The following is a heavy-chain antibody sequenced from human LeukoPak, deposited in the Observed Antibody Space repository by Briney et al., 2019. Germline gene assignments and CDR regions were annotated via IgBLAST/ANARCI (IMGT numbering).Heavy chain of an antibody. Sequence: SETLSLTCTVSGGSISSYYWSWIRQPPGKGLEWIGYIYYSWSTNYNPSLKSRVTISVDTSKNQFSLKLSSVTAADPAVYYCARVNGDYVDYWGQGTLVTVSS. CDR2: IYYSWST. CDR3: ARVNGDYVDY. CDR1: GGSISSYY. V-gene: IGHV4-59*01. D-gene: IGHD4-17*01. J-gene: IGHJ4*02.